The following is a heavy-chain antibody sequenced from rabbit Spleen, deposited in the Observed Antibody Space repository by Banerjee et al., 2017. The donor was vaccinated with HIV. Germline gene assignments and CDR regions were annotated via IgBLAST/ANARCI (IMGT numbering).Heavy chain of an antibody. CDR2: IYTSNGST. J-gene: IGHJ6*01. V-gene: IGHV1S40*01. Sequence: QSLEESGGDLVKPGASLTLACTASGFSFSSSYYMCWVRQAPGKGLEWIACIYTSNGSTWYASWAKGRFTISKTSSTTMTLQMTGLTAADTATYFCARGGSAFDMWGPGTLVTVS. D-gene: IGHD1-1*01. CDR1: GFSFSSSYY. CDR3: ARGGSAFDM.